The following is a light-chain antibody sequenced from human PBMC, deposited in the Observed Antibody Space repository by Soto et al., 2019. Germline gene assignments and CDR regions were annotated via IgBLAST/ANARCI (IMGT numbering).Light chain of an antibody. CDR3: SSYSSSTFFV. J-gene: IGLJ1*01. CDR1: SSDIGGYNF. V-gene: IGLV2-14*03. CDR2: DVT. Sequence: QSALTPPASVSGSPGQSITISCTGTSSDIGGYNFVSWYQQHPGKAPKLIISDVTNRPSGVSNRFSGSKSGNTASLTISGLQAEDEADYYCSSYSSSTFFVFGTGTKLTVL.